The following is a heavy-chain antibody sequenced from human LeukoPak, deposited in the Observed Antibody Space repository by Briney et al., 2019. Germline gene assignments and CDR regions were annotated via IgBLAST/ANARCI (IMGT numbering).Heavy chain of an antibody. CDR2: IIPTFGSA. V-gene: IGHV1-69*06. CDR1: GGTFSSYA. D-gene: IGHD5-12*01. J-gene: IGHJ4*02. Sequence: SVKVSCKASGGTFSSYAISWVRQAPGPGLGWMVGIIPTFGSANYAQKVQGRVTITADKPTSTAYMEPSRLRSDDTAVYYCARVGRYEKYYFDYWGQATLVTDSS. CDR3: ARVGRYEKYYFDY.